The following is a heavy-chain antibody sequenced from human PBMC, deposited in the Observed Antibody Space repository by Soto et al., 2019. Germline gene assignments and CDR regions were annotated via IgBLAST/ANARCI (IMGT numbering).Heavy chain of an antibody. V-gene: IGHV1-69*13. D-gene: IGHD5-18*01. J-gene: IGHJ6*02. Sequence: GASVKVSCKASGGTISSHAITSVRQAPGQGLEWKGGLIPIFGTANYAQKFQGRDTITADESTSTAYMEQSRLGSEDTALYYCAGTIHIPYYDRMDVWDPGTSVTVSS. CDR2: LIPIFGTA. CDR1: GGTISSHA. CDR3: AGTIHIPYYDRMDV.